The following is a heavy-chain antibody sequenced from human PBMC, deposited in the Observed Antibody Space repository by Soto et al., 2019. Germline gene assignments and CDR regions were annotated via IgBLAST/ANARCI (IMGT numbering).Heavy chain of an antibody. Sequence: GGSLRLSCAASGFTFSSYGMHWVRQAPGKGLEWVAAISNVGSNKYYADSVKGRFTISRDNAKNTLYLQMNSLRAEDTAVYYWAKDYLEEYSGSDPNQYYYGMDVWGQGTTVTVSS. CDR1: GFTFSSYG. D-gene: IGHD1-26*01. J-gene: IGHJ6*02. V-gene: IGHV3-30*18. CDR2: ISNVGSNK. CDR3: AKDYLEEYSGSDPNQYYYGMDV.